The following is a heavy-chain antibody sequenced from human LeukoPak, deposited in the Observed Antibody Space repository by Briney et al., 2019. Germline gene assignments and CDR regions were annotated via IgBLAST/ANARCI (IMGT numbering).Heavy chain of an antibody. Sequence: PGGSLSLSCAGSAFTFSSYWMSWVRQAPGKGLEWVSSISSSSSYIYYADSVRGRFTISRDNAKNSLYLQMNSLRAEDTAVYYCASYLERPDFDYWGQGTLVTVSS. CDR3: ASYLERPDFDY. V-gene: IGHV3-21*01. CDR1: AFTFSSYW. D-gene: IGHD1-1*01. J-gene: IGHJ4*02. CDR2: ISSSSSYI.